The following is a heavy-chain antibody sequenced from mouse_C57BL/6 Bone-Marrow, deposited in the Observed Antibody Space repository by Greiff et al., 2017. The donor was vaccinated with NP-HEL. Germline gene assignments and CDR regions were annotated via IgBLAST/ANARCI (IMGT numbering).Heavy chain of an antibody. Sequence: EVKVVESGGDLVKPGGSLKLSCAASGFTFSSYGMSWVRQTPDKRLEWVATISSGGSYTYYPDSVKGRFTISRDNAKNTLYLQMSSLKSEDTAMYYCARHAFTVVATDFDYWGQGTTLTVSS. CDR3: ARHAFTVVATDFDY. J-gene: IGHJ2*01. V-gene: IGHV5-6*01. CDR2: ISSGGSYT. D-gene: IGHD1-1*01. CDR1: GFTFSSYG.